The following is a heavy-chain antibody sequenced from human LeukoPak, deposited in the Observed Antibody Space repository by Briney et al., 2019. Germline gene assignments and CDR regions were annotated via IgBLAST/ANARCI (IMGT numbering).Heavy chain of an antibody. Sequence: GGSLRLSCAASGFTFSSSWMSWVRQAPGKGLEWVTNIKPDGSEKYYVDSVKGRFTISRDNAKNSLFLEMNSLRPEDTALYYCAKDMDNPSWGQGPLVTVSS. J-gene: IGHJ4*02. CDR1: GFTFSSSW. CDR3: AKDMDNPS. V-gene: IGHV3-7*03. D-gene: IGHD3/OR15-3a*01. CDR2: IKPDGSEK.